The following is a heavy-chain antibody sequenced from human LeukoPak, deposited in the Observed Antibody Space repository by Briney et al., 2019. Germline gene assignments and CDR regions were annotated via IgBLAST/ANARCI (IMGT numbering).Heavy chain of an antibody. J-gene: IGHJ4*02. D-gene: IGHD3-22*01. CDR3: ARWKYDSGGYYPDY. CDR1: GGSISNNIW. Sequence: PSETLSLTCAVSGGSISNNIWSWLVRQPPGKGLEWLGEIYHSGNTNYNPSLKSQVTMSVDKSKNQFSLKLSSVTAADTAVYYCARWKYDSGGYYPDYWGQGTQVTVSS. V-gene: IGHV4-4*02. CDR2: IYHSGNT.